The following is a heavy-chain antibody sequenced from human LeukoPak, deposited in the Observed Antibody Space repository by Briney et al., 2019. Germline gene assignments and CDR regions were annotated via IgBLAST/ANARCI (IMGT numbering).Heavy chain of an antibody. D-gene: IGHD3-10*01. CDR1: GFIFSSSS. Sequence: GGSLRLSCAASGFIFSSSSMNWDRQAQGKGLEWVSSLSGSSTYIYYANSVKGRFTISRDNAKKSLYLQMNSLRAEDTAVYYCARDLVRFGELFFDYWGQGTLVTVSS. V-gene: IGHV3-21*04. CDR3: ARDLVRFGELFFDY. CDR2: LSGSSTYI. J-gene: IGHJ4*02.